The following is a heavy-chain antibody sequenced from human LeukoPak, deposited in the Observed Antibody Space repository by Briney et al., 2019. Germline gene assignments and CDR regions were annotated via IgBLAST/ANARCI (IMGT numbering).Heavy chain of an antibody. CDR3: ARDLEMATILDY. CDR2: ISSSGSTI. Sequence: GGSLRLSCAASGFTFSSYEMNWVRQAPGKGLEWVSYISSSGSTIYYTDSVKGRFTISRDNAKNSLYLQMNSLRAEDTAVYYCARDLEMATILDYWGQGTLVTVSS. J-gene: IGHJ4*02. CDR1: GFTFSSYE. V-gene: IGHV3-48*03. D-gene: IGHD5-24*01.